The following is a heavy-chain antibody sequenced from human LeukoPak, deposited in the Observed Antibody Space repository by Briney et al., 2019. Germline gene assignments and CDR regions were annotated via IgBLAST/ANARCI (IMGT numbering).Heavy chain of an antibody. V-gene: IGHV5-51*01. Sequence: GEPLKISCKGSGYSFTTYWIGWVRQMPGKGLEWMGIIYPGDSDTRYSPSFQGQVTISVDQSISTAYLQWSSLKASGTAMYYCARKYSRSSSLVDYWGQGTLVTVSS. CDR1: GYSFTTYW. D-gene: IGHD6-6*01. J-gene: IGHJ4*02. CDR2: IYPGDSDT. CDR3: ARKYSRSSSLVDY.